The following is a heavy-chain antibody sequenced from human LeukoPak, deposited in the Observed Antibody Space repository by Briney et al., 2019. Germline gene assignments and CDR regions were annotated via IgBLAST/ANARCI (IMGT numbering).Heavy chain of an antibody. Sequence: GGSLRLSCEASGFTFSSYDMHWVRQVTGRGLEWVSAIDSVSNTYYPGSVKGRFTISRENAKNSVYLQMNSLRAGDTAVYYCTLSYGRGFNYYYGMDVWGQGTTVTVSS. V-gene: IGHV3-13*01. CDR3: TLSYGRGFNYYYGMDV. D-gene: IGHD5-18*01. CDR2: IDSVSNT. CDR1: GFTFSSYD. J-gene: IGHJ6*02.